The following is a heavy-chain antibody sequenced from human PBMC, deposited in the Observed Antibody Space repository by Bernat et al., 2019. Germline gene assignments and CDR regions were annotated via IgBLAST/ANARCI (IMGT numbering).Heavy chain of an antibody. CDR3: AKGEYSSSWDFDY. J-gene: IGHJ4*02. Sequence: VQLVESGGGVDQPGRSLRLSCAASGFTFSSYGMHWVRQAPGKWLEWVAVISYDGSNKYYADSVKGRFTISRDNSKNTLYLQMNSLRAEDTAVYYCAKGEYSSSWDFDYWGQGTLVTVSS. CDR2: ISYDGSNK. CDR1: GFTFSSYG. D-gene: IGHD6-13*01. V-gene: IGHV3-30*18.